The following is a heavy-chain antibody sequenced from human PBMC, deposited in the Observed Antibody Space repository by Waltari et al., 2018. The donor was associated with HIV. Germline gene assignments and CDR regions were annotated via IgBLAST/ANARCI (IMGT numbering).Heavy chain of an antibody. CDR1: GGSFSGYY. CDR3: ARGRAPNWRTFDY. D-gene: IGHD1-1*01. V-gene: IGHV4-34*01. J-gene: IGHJ4*02. Sequence: QVQLQQWGAGLLKPSETLSLTCAVYGGSFSGYYWSWIRQPPGKGLEWIGEINHSGSTNYNPSLKSRVTISVDTSKNQFSLKLSSVTAADTAVYYCARGRAPNWRTFDYWGQGTLVTVSS. CDR2: INHSGST.